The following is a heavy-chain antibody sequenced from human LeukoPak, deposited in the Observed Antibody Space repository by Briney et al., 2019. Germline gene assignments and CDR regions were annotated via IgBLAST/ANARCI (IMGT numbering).Heavy chain of an antibody. J-gene: IGHJ5*02. CDR3: ARVPGGALNWFDP. CDR1: GGSFRSSSYN. D-gene: IGHD1-1*01. V-gene: IGHV4-39*01. Sequence: SETLSLTCTVSGGSFRSSSYNWGWIRQPPGKGLEWIGEINHSGSTNYNPSLKSRVTISVDTSKNQFSLKLSSVTAADTAVYYCARVPGGALNWFDPWGQGTLVTVSS. CDR2: INHSGST.